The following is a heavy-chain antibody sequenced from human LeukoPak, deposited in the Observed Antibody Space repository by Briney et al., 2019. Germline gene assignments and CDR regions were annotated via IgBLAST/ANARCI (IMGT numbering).Heavy chain of an antibody. Sequence: PSQTLSLTCTVSGGSISSGGYYWSWIRQPPGKGLEWIGEINHSGSTNYNPSLKSRVTISVDTSKNQFSLKLSSVTAADTAVYYCARGRITGTTHILHYGMDVWGQGTTVTVSS. CDR3: ARGRITGTTHILHYGMDV. CDR2: INHSGST. D-gene: IGHD1-7*01. J-gene: IGHJ6*02. V-gene: IGHV4-30-2*01. CDR1: GGSISSGGYY.